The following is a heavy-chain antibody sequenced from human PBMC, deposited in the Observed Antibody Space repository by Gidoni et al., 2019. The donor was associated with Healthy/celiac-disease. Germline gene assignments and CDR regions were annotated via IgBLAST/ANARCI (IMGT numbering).Heavy chain of an antibody. D-gene: IGHD3-3*01. V-gene: IGHV4-61*01. Sequence: QVQLQESGPGLVKPSETLSLTCTVSGGSVSSGSYYWSWIRQPPGKGLEWIGYIYYSGSTNYNPSLKSRVTISVDTSKNQFSLKLSSVTAADTAVYYCARLEEGKSFDYWGQGTLVTVSS. CDR2: IYYSGST. CDR1: GGSVSSGSYY. J-gene: IGHJ4*02. CDR3: ARLEEGKSFDY.